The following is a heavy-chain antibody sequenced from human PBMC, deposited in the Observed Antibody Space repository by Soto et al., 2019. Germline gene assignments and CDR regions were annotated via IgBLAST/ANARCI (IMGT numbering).Heavy chain of an antibody. J-gene: IGHJ4*02. V-gene: IGHV3-23*01. D-gene: IGHD2-2*03. CDR2: IYGGGNGP. CDR3: AKMEGMDPWAYSFDY. Sequence: EVQVLESGGGLVQPGGSLRLSCAATGFTFSDFAMSWVRQAPGKGLEWVSRIYGGGNGPHYADSVKGRVTISRDNSKNPLYPQMTSLRAEYTAVYYCAKMEGMDPWAYSFDYWGQGTLVTVSS. CDR1: GFTFSDFA.